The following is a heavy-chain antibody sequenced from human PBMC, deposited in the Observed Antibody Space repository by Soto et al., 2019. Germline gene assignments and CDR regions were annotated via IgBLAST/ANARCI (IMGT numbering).Heavy chain of an antibody. CDR3: ARTGAGGGWFDP. CDR2: IIPIFGTA. V-gene: IGHV1-69*01. CDR1: GGTFSSYA. Sequence: QVQLVQSGAEVKKPGSSVKVSCKASGGTFSSYAISWVRQAPGQVLEWMGGIIPIFGTANYAQKFQGSVTITADESTSTAYMELSSLRSEDTAVYYCARTGAGGGWFDPWGQGTLVTVSS. J-gene: IGHJ5*02. D-gene: IGHD6-25*01.